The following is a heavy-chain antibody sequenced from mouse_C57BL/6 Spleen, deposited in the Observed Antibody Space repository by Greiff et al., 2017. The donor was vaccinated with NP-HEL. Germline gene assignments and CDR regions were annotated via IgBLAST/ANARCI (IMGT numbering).Heavy chain of an antibody. D-gene: IGHD2-4*01. CDR2: INPSSGYT. CDR3: ARSTMSTTNYFDY. V-gene: IGHV1-4*01. Sequence: QVQLQQSGAELARPGASVKMSCKASGYTFTSYTMHWVKQRPGQGLEWIGYINPSSGYTKYNQKFKDKATLTADKSSSTAYMQLNSLTSEDSAVYSCARSTMSTTNYFDYWGQGTTLTVSS. J-gene: IGHJ2*01. CDR1: GYTFTSYT.